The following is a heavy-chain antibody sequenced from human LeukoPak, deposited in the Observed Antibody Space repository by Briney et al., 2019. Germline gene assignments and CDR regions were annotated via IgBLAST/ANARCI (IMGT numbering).Heavy chain of an antibody. Sequence: GGSLRLSCIPSGFSFSSYGMHWVRQAPGKGLEWVAVIWSHGNRKHHSDSVEGRFAISRDNSKNILYLQMNNLRAEDTALYHCARDSAADDNDFDVWGQGTMVTVSS. CDR2: IWSHGNRK. D-gene: IGHD6-25*01. J-gene: IGHJ3*01. CDR1: GFSFSSYG. V-gene: IGHV3-33*01. CDR3: ARDSAADDNDFDV.